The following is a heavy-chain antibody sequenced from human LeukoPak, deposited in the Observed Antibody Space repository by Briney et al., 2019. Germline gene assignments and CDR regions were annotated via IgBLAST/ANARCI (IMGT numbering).Heavy chain of an antibody. CDR2: ISSSSSTI. CDR3: ATYYYDSSGYYGGAFDI. Sequence: GGSLRLSCAASGFTFSSYSMNWVRQAPGKELEWVSYISSSSSTIYYADSVKGRFTISRDNAKNSLYLQMNSLRDEDTAVYYCATYYYDSSGYYGGAFDIWGQGTMVTVSS. D-gene: IGHD3-22*01. CDR1: GFTFSSYS. V-gene: IGHV3-48*02. J-gene: IGHJ3*02.